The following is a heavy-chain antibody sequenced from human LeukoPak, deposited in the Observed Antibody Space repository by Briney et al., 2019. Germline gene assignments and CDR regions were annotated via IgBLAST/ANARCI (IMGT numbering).Heavy chain of an antibody. Sequence: PGGSLRLSCAASGFTFSSYEMNWVRQAPGKGLEWVSSISSSSSYIYYADSVKGRFTISRDNAKNSLYLQMNSLRAEDTAVYYCARGGNTYDSSGYKNLPFDYWGQGTLVTVSS. J-gene: IGHJ4*02. CDR3: ARGGNTYDSSGYKNLPFDY. D-gene: IGHD3-22*01. CDR2: ISSSSSYI. V-gene: IGHV3-21*01. CDR1: GFTFSSYE.